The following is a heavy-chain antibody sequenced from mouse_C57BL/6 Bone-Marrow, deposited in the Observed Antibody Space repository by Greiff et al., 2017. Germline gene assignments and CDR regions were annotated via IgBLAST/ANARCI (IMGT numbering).Heavy chain of an antibody. Sequence: VQLQQPGAELVRPGTSVKLSCKASGYTFTSYWMHWVKQRPGQGLEWIGVIDPSDSYTNYNQKFKGKATLTVDTSSSTAYMQLSSLTSEDSAVYYCASNYYGSSGNWYFDVWGTGTTVTVSS. V-gene: IGHV1-59*01. CDR2: IDPSDSYT. CDR3: ASNYYGSSGNWYFDV. CDR1: GYTFTSYW. D-gene: IGHD1-1*01. J-gene: IGHJ1*03.